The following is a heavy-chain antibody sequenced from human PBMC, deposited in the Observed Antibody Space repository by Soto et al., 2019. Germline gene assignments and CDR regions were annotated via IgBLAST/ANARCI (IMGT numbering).Heavy chain of an antibody. Sequence: PGESLILSGAGSGFTFGGYAMIWVRQAPGEGLEWVSAISGSGGSTYYSDSLKGRFTISRDNSKNTLYLQMNSLRAEDTAVYYCAKEGDLGPQDIVVVVAAKNWFDPWGQGTLVTVSS. CDR1: GFTFGGYA. J-gene: IGHJ5*02. D-gene: IGHD2-15*01. CDR3: AKEGDLGPQDIVVVVAAKNWFDP. CDR2: ISGSGGST. V-gene: IGHV3-23*01.